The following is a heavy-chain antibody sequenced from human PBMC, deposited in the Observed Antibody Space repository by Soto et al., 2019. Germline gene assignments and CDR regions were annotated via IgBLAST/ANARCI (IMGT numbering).Heavy chain of an antibody. Sequence: SETLSLTCTVSGDNSGGYYWSWIRQSPGKGLEWIGYVYYSGTTNYNPALKSRVAISIDTSKKHFSLKLSSVTAADTAVYYCAIAAAGTGFFDYWGQGTPVTVSS. CDR3: AIAAAGTGFFDY. J-gene: IGHJ4*02. V-gene: IGHV4-59*12. D-gene: IGHD6-13*01. CDR1: GDNSGGYY. CDR2: VYYSGTT.